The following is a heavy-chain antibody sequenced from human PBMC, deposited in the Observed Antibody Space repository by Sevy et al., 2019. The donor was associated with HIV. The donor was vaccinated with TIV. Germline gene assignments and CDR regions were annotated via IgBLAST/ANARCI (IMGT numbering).Heavy chain of an antibody. D-gene: IGHD2-8*01. CDR1: GGSVNNHY. CDR3: VTFGTNFDPRFDP. J-gene: IGHJ5*02. CDR2: AHYSGRP. Sequence: SETLSLKCSVSGGSVNNHYWTWIRRSPGKGLEWLGYAHYSGRPEYNPSLKSGLTISLDMSKNQFSLQLDYVTAADTAIYYCVTFGTNFDPRFDPWGQGTLVTVSS. V-gene: IGHV4-59*02.